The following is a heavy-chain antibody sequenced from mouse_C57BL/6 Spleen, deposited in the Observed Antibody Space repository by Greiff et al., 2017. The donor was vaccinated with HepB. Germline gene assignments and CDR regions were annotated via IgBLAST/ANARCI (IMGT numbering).Heavy chain of an antibody. J-gene: IGHJ3*01. V-gene: IGHV1-53*01. CDR2: INPSNGGT. D-gene: IGHD1-1*01. CDR3: ARDAYYGSTFAY. Sequence: QVHVKQPGTELVKPGASVKLSCKASGYTFTSYWMHWVKQRPGQGLEWIGNINPSNGGTNYNEKFKSKATLTVDKSSSTAYMQLSSLTSEDSAVYYCARDAYYGSTFAYWGQGTLVTVSA. CDR1: GYTFTSYW.